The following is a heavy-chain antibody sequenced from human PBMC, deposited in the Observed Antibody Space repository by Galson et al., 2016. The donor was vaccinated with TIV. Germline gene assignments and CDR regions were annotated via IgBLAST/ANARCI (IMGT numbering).Heavy chain of an antibody. V-gene: IGHV3-9*01. CDR1: GFTFDDYP. J-gene: IGHJ4*02. Sequence: SLRLSCAASGFTFDDYPMHWVRQAPGKGLEWVSTINWKGNAVVYADSVKGRFTISRDNPKNTLYLQMSSLRAEDTAVYFCAKMDSSGFDYVRRFDFWGQGTLATVSS. CDR2: INWKGNAV. D-gene: IGHD3-22*01. CDR3: AKMDSSGFDYVRRFDF.